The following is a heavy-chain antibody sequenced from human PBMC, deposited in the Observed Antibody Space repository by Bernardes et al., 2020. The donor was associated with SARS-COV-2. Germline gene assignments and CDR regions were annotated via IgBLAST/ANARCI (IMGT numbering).Heavy chain of an antibody. CDR1: GFTFSDHI. D-gene: IGHD2-15*01. J-gene: IGHJ4*02. Sequence: GSLRLSCAASGFTFSDHIMDWFRQAPGKGLEWVGRIRSKTYSYSTDYAASVRGRFTISRDDSKSSLYLQMNSLKAEDTAVYYCTKDWWGTGDHWGQGTLVTVSS. CDR2: IRSKTYSYST. CDR3: TKDWWGTGDH. V-gene: IGHV3-72*01.